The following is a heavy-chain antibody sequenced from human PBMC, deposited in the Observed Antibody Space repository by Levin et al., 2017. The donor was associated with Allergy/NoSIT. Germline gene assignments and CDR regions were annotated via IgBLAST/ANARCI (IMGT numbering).Heavy chain of an antibody. CDR2: IWYDGSLK. CDR1: GFTFSSYG. Sequence: GGSLRLSCEASGFTFSSYGMHWVRQAPGKGLEWVAVIWYDGSLKYYGDSVKGRFTISRDNSKKTLYLEMNSLRVEDTALYYCARWTYGDEGGWFDPWGQGTLVTVSS. J-gene: IGHJ5*02. CDR3: ARWTYGDEGGWFDP. D-gene: IGHD4-17*01. V-gene: IGHV3-33*01.